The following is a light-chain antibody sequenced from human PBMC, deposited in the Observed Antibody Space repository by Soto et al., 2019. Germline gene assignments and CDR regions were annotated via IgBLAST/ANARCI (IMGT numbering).Light chain of an antibody. CDR3: AAWDGSLNGVL. Sequence: QSVLTQPPSASGTPGQRVTISCSGSSSNIGTNTVNWYKQVPGTAPTLLIYTDHQRPAGVPARFSGSRSGTSASLAISGLQSEDDADYYCAAWDGSLNGVLFGGGTK. V-gene: IGLV1-44*01. CDR1: SSNIGTNT. CDR2: TDH. J-gene: IGLJ2*01.